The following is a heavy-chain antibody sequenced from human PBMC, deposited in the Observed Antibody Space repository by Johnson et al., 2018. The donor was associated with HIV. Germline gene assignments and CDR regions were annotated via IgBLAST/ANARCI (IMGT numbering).Heavy chain of an antibody. Sequence: QMQLVESGGGVVQPGTSLRLSCAASGFTFSSYAMHWVRQAPGKGLEWVAVISYDGSNKYYADSVKGRFTISRDNAKNSLYLQMNSLRAEDTAVYYCARVSNHAFDIWGQGTMVTVSS. CDR2: ISYDGSNK. CDR3: ARVSNHAFDI. CDR1: GFTFSSYA. V-gene: IGHV3-30*04. J-gene: IGHJ3*02.